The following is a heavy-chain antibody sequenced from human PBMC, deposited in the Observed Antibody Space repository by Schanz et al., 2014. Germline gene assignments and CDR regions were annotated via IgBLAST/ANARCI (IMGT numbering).Heavy chain of an antibody. J-gene: IGHJ5*01. V-gene: IGHV3-48*01. D-gene: IGHD3-10*01. CDR2: IRSSSTPI. CDR3: AKQHIVRGVIYLNWFDS. Sequence: EVQLVQSGGGLVQPGGSLRLSCLASGFAFSSYGMNWLRQAPGKGPEWVSYIRSSSTPIYYADSVKGRFTISRDNSKNTVHLQMNSLRAEDTAVYYCAKQHIVRGVIYLNWFDSWGQGTLVTVSS. CDR1: GFAFSSYG.